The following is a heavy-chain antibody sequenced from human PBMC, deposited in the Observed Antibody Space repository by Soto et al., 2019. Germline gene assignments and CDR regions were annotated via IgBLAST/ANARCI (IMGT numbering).Heavy chain of an antibody. CDR2: INSDGSST. Sequence: PGGSLRLSCAASGFTFSSYWMHWVRQAPGKGLVWVSRINSDGSSTSYADSVKGRFTISRDNAKNTLYLQMNSLRAEDTAVYYCARDGHLYGSGDTGWFDPWGQGTLVTVSS. CDR3: ARDGHLYGSGDTGWFDP. V-gene: IGHV3-74*01. D-gene: IGHD3-10*01. CDR1: GFTFSSYW. J-gene: IGHJ5*02.